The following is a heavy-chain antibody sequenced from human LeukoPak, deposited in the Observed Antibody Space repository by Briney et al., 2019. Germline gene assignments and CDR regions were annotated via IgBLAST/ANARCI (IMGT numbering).Heavy chain of an antibody. Sequence: GGSLRLSCAASGFSFSTYGMHWARQAPGKGLEWVAVISYDGGNKYYADSVKGRFTISRDNSKNTLYLQMNSLRAEDTAVYYCARDYGDSRYYYGMDVWGQGTTVTVSS. V-gene: IGHV3-30*03. CDR1: GFSFSTYG. CDR3: ARDYGDSRYYYGMDV. J-gene: IGHJ6*02. D-gene: IGHD4-17*01. CDR2: ISYDGGNK.